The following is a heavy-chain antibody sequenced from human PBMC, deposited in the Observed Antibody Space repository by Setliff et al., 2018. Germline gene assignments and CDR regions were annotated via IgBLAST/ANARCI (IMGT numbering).Heavy chain of an antibody. CDR3: VRVGREYGDSGGHDAFRN. J-gene: IGHJ1*01. Sequence: SETLSLTCNVYGASVINYYWNWIRQSAGEGLEWLGRIYGDGRSSYNPSLKSRISMSLDASKNEIFLKMSSLTAADTARYYCVRVGREYGDSGGHDAFRNWGQGKMVTVSS. D-gene: IGHD4-17*01. V-gene: IGHV4-4*07. CDR1: GASVINYY. CDR2: IYGDGRS.